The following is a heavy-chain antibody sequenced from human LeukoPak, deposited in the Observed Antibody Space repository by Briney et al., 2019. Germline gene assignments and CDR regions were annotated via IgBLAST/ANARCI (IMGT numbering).Heavy chain of an antibody. J-gene: IGHJ4*02. CDR3: TTDYLTVEQQLVARVDY. CDR2: IKSKTDGGTT. CDR1: GFTFSNAW. V-gene: IGHV3-15*01. D-gene: IGHD6-13*01. Sequence: PGGSLRLSCAASGFTFSNAWMSWVRQAPGKGLEWVGRIKSKTDGGTTDYAAPVKGRFTISRDDSKNTLYLQMNSLKTEDTAVYYCTTDYLTVEQQLVARVDYWGQGTLVTVSS.